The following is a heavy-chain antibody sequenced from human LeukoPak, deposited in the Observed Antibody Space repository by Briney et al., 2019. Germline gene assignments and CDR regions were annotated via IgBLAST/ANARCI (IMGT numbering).Heavy chain of an antibody. J-gene: IGHJ3*02. CDR1: GYTFSSYD. CDR3: ARRLGLRWDLQAFDI. D-gene: IGHD4-23*01. CDR2: MNPNSGNR. Sequence: ASVKASCKASGYTFSSYDINWVRQATGQGLEWMGWMNPNSGNRGYAQKFQGRVTITRNTSISTAYMELSSLRSEDTAVYYCARRLGLRWDLQAFDIWGQGTMVTVSS. V-gene: IGHV1-8*03.